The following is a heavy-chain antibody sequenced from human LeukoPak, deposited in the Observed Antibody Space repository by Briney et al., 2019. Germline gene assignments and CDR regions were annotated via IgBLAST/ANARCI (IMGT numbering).Heavy chain of an antibody. J-gene: IGHJ4*02. Sequence: PSETLSLTCTVSGGSISSSSYYWGWIRQPPGKGLEWIGSIYYSGSTYYNPSLKSRVTISVDTSKNQFSLKLSSVTAADTAVYYCARRESGYPFGSWGQGTLVTVSS. CDR2: IYYSGST. CDR1: GGSISSSSYY. D-gene: IGHD5-12*01. CDR3: ARRESGYPFGS. V-gene: IGHV4-39*07.